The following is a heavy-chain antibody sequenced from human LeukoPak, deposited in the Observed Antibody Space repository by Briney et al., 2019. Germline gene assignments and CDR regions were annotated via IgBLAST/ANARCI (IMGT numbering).Heavy chain of an antibody. D-gene: IGHD3-3*01. CDR1: GFTFSSYA. CDR2: IGGSGGST. V-gene: IGHV3-23*01. CDR3: ARRGLRPDYYYMDV. J-gene: IGHJ6*03. Sequence: GGSLRLSCAASGFTFSSYAMSWVRQAPGKGLEWVSAIGGSGGSTYYADSVKGRFTISRDNSKNTLYLQMNSLRAEDTAVYYCARRGLRPDYYYMDVWGKGTTVTVSS.